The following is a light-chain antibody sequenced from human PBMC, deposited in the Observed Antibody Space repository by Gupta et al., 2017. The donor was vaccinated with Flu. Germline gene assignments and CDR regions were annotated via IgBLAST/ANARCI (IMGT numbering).Light chain of an antibody. CDR3: QQGDSTPKT. CDR1: QSISTY. Sequence: PSSLSPSVGDRVSISCRASQSISTYLNWYQQKPGKAPKLLIYAASSLQSGVPSRFSGSGSGTDFTLTISSLQPEDFATYYCQQGDSTPKTFGQGTKVEFK. J-gene: IGKJ1*01. CDR2: AAS. V-gene: IGKV1-39*01.